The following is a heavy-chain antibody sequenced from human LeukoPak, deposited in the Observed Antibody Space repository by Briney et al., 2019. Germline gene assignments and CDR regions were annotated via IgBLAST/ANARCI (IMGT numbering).Heavy chain of an antibody. V-gene: IGHV3-30*02. CDR2: IRYDGSNK. CDR1: GFTFSSYG. CDR3: AKDLGLLWFGGFDY. D-gene: IGHD3-10*01. J-gene: IGHJ4*02. Sequence: PGGSLRLSCAASGFTFSSYGMHWVRQAPGKGLEWVAFIRYDGSNKYYADSVKGRFTISRDNSKNTLYLQMNSLRAEDTAVYYCAKDLGLLWFGGFDYWGQGTLVTVSS.